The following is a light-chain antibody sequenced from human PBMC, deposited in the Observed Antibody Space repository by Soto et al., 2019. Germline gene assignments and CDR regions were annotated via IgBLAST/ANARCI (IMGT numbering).Light chain of an antibody. Sequence: EIVMTQSPATLSVSPGERATLSCRASQSVSSNLAWYQQKPGQAPRLLIYGASTRATGIPARFSGSGSGTEFTLAVCRLQCEDFAVYYCQQYNNWPPLFGPGTKVDIK. V-gene: IGKV3-15*01. CDR2: GAS. CDR3: QQYNNWPPL. J-gene: IGKJ3*01. CDR1: QSVSSN.